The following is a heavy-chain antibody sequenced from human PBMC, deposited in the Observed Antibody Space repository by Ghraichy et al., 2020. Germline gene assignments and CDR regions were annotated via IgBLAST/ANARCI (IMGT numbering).Heavy chain of an antibody. CDR2: IYYSGIT. Sequence: SETLSLTCTVSGGSISSYYWSWIRQPPGKGLEWIGYIYYSGITNYNPSLKSRVTISVDTSKNLFSLKLSSVTAADTAVYYCARDGNYYDSSGYQNWFDLWGQGTLVTVSS. D-gene: IGHD3-22*01. V-gene: IGHV4-59*01. CDR3: ARDGNYYDSSGYQNWFDL. J-gene: IGHJ5*02. CDR1: GGSISSYY.